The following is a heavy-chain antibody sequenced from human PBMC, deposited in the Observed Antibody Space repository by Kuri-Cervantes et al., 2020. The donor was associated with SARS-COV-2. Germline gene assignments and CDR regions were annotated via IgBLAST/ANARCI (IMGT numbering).Heavy chain of an antibody. CDR1: GGSFSGYY. CDR3: ARDSYYDSPGH. CDR2: ISSSSSYI. J-gene: IGHJ4*02. D-gene: IGHD3-22*01. V-gene: IGHV3-11*06. Sequence: LSLTCAVYGGSFSGYYWSWIRQPPGKGLEWVSSISSSSSYIYYADSVKGRFTIPRDNAKNSLYLQMNSLRAEDTAVYYCARDSYYDSPGHWGQGTLVTVSS.